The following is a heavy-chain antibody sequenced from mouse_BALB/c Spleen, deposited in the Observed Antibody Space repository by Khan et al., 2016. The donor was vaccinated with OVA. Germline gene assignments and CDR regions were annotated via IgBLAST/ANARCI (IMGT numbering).Heavy chain of an antibody. CDR2: INSNGGST. CDR1: GFTFSSYG. J-gene: IGHJ2*01. V-gene: IGHV5-6-3*01. Sequence: VQLKESGGGLVQPGGSLKLSCAASGFTFSSYGMSWVRQTPDKRLELVATINSNGGSTYYPDSVKGRFTISRDNAKNTLYLQMSSLKSEDTAMYYCARMAGTINWGQGTTLTVSS. CDR3: ARMAGTIN.